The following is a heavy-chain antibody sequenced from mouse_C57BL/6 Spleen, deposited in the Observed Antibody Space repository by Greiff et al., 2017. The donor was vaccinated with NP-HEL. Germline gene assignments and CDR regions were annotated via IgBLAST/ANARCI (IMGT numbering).Heavy chain of an antibody. D-gene: IGHD2-4*01. V-gene: IGHV5-4*01. Sequence: EVQRVESGGGLVKPGGSLKLSCAASGFTFSSYAMSWVRQTPEKRLEWVATISDGGSYTYYPDNVKGRFTISRDNAKNNLYLHMSHLKSEDTAMYYCARDYDYGSEGFAYWGQGTLVTVSA. CDR3: ARDYDYGSEGFAY. CDR2: ISDGGSYT. J-gene: IGHJ3*01. CDR1: GFTFSSYA.